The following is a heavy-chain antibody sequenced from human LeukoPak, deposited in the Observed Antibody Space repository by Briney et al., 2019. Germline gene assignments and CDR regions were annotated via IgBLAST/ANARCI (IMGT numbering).Heavy chain of an antibody. D-gene: IGHD3-10*01. V-gene: IGHV3-15*01. J-gene: IGHJ6*02. CDR1: GFTFSNAW. CDR2: IKSKTDGGTT. Sequence: PGGSLRLSCAASGFTFSNAWMSWVRQAPGKGLAWVGRIKSKTDGGTTDYAAPVKGRFTISRDDSKNTLYLQMNSLKTEDTAVYYCTTGFKNYYGSGSYYRSYFYYYGMDVWGQGTTVTVSS. CDR3: TTGFKNYYGSGSYYRSYFYYYGMDV.